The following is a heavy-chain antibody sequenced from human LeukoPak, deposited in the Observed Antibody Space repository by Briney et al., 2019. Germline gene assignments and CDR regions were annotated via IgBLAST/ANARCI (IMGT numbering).Heavy chain of an antibody. CDR3: ARDQGLTGYYGMDV. V-gene: IGHV3-23*01. Sequence: GGSLRLSCAASGFTFSSSAMSWVRQVPGKGLEWVSGISTSGGSTYYADSVKGRFTISRDNSKNTLYLQMNSLRAEDTAVYYCARDQGLTGYYGMDVWGQGTTVTVSS. D-gene: IGHD3-9*01. J-gene: IGHJ6*02. CDR2: ISTSGGST. CDR1: GFTFSSSA.